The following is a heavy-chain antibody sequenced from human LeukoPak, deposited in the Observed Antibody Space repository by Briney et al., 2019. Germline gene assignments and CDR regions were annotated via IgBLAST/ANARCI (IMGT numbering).Heavy chain of an antibody. CDR3: ASVCSSTSCYSKGLVDY. D-gene: IGHD2-2*01. CDR1: GFTFSSYS. V-gene: IGHV3-48*01. CDR2: ISSSSSTI. Sequence: GGSLRLSCAASGFTFSSYSMNWVRQAPGKGLEWVSYISSSSSTIYYADSVKGRFTISRDNAKNSLYLQMNSLRAEDTAVYYCASVCSSTSCYSKGLVDYRGQGTLVTVSS. J-gene: IGHJ4*02.